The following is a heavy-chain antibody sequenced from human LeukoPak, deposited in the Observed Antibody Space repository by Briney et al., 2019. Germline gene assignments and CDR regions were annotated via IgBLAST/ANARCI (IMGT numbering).Heavy chain of an antibody. CDR1: GFTFSTYA. V-gene: IGHV3-30*04. CDR3: ARVYPPRPPGGYYNYAMDV. Sequence: GGSLRLSCAASGFTFSTYAMNWVRQAPGKGLEWVAVISDDGRHNYYADSVKGRFTISRDNSKSTLYLQMNSLRAEDTAVYYCARVYPPRPPGGYYNYAMDVWGQGTTVTVSS. CDR2: ISDDGRHN. D-gene: IGHD1-26*01. J-gene: IGHJ6*02.